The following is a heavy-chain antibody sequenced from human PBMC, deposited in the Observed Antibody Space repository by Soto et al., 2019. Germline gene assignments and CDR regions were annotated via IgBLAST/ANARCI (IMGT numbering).Heavy chain of an antibody. CDR1: GGTFNTYV. Sequence: QVQLVQSGAEVKKPGSSVKVSCKASGGTFNTYVISWVRQAPGQGLEWMGGVIPICGTSSYAQKFQGRVTITADKSTRTTYMELSSLTSEDTAVYYCARDFTMVRGEAPYYFDYWGQGTLVTVSS. CDR3: ARDFTMVRGEAPYYFDY. CDR2: VIPICGTS. J-gene: IGHJ4*02. V-gene: IGHV1-69*06. D-gene: IGHD3-10*01.